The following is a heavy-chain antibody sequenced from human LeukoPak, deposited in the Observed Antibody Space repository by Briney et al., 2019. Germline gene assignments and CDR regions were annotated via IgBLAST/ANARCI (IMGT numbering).Heavy chain of an antibody. J-gene: IGHJ4*02. CDR2: ISWDAGTT. CDR3: AKDRRSFAYSNGWYDY. Sequence: PGGSLRLSCAASGFTFDDYTMHWVRQAPGKGLEWVSLISWDAGTTYYADSVKGRFTISRDNSKKSLYLQMSSLRTEDTAFYYCAKDRRSFAYSNGWYDYWGQGTLVTVSS. V-gene: IGHV3-43*01. D-gene: IGHD6-13*01. CDR1: GFTFDDYT.